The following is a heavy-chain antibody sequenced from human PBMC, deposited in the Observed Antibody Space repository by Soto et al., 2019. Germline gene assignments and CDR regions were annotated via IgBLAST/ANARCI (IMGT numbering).Heavy chain of an antibody. CDR3: AHRVLRTVFGLVTTTAIYFDF. J-gene: IGHJ4*02. CDR2: IYWDDDK. V-gene: IGHV2-5*02. D-gene: IGHD3-3*01. Sequence: QITLNESGPTVVRPTETLTLTCRFSGFSLTTSGVGVGWIRQSPGKAPEWLALIYWDDDKRYSASPKSRLTITKDTSKNQVVLTVSDLDPTDTDTYYCAHRVLRTVFGLVTTTAIYFDFWGQGTPVAVSS. CDR1: GFSLTTSGVG.